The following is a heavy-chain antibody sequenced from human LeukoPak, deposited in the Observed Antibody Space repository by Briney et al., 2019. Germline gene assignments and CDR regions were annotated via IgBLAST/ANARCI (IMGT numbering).Heavy chain of an antibody. CDR3: ARVTRGVITFDY. CDR2: IYYSGST. V-gene: IGHV4-31*03. Sequence: SETLSLTCTVSGDSISSGGYYWTWIRQHPGKGLEWIGYIYYSGSTYHNPSLKSRVTMSVDTSKNQFSLKLSSVTAADTAAYYCARVTRGVITFDYWGQGTLVTVSS. CDR1: GDSISSGGYY. J-gene: IGHJ4*02. D-gene: IGHD3-10*01.